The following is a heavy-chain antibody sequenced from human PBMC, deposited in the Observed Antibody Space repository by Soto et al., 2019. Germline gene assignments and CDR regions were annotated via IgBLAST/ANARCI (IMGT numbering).Heavy chain of an antibody. D-gene: IGHD3-22*01. CDR3: AKDDNYCDGSVCYDVFDV. CDR2: INGGDGST. J-gene: IGHJ3*01. V-gene: IGHV3-23*01. Sequence: EVQLLESGGGLVQPGGSLRLSCAASGFTFSSYAMSWVRQAPGKGLEWVATINGGDGSTYYGDPVKGRFTISRDDSKNTLYLQMNSLRAEDTAVYYCAKDDNYCDGSVCYDVFDVWGQGTMVAVSS. CDR1: GFTFSSYA.